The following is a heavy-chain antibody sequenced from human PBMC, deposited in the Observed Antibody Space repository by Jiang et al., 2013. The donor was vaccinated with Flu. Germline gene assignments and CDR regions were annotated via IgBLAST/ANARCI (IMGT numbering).Heavy chain of an antibody. CDR1: GGSISSNSDY. D-gene: IGHD5-18*01. Sequence: GLVKPSETPSLTCTVSGGSISSNSDYWAWIRQPPGKGLEWIGSISYTGSTYYNPSLKSRVTISVDTSKNQFSLNLRSVTAADTAVYYCARRGYTFGLYYFDDWGQGARVTVSS. CDR2: ISYTGST. J-gene: IGHJ4*02. V-gene: IGHV4-39*07. CDR3: ARRGYTFGLYYFDD.